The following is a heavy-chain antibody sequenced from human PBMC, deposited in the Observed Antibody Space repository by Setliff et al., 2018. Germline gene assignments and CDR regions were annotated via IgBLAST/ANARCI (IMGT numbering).Heavy chain of an antibody. J-gene: IGHJ1*01. Sequence: SETLSLTCVVYGDSFSDYYWSWIRQPPGKGLEWIGSIYHSGSSYYNPSLRSRVTISVDTSKNQFSMKLTSVTAADTAVYYCARVDFTMIQGVLGLWGQGTLVTVSS. CDR2: IYHSGSS. V-gene: IGHV4-34*01. CDR1: GDSFSDYY. D-gene: IGHD3-10*01. CDR3: ARVDFTMIQGVLGL.